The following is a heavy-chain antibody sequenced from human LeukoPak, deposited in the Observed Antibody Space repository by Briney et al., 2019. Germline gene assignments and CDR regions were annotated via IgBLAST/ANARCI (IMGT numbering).Heavy chain of an antibody. D-gene: IGHD3-16*01. CDR1: GFTFSSYA. Sequence: GGSLRLSCAASGFTFSSYAMHWVRQAPGKGLEWVAVISYDGSNKYYADSVKGRFTISRDNSKNTLYLRMNSLRADDTAVYYCAKEGPGGGGYFDDWGQGTLVTVSS. V-gene: IGHV3-30-3*01. J-gene: IGHJ4*02. CDR2: ISYDGSNK. CDR3: AKEGPGGGGYFDD.